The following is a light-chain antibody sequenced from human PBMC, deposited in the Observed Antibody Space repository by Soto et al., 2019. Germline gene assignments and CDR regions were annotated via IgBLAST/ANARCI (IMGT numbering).Light chain of an antibody. V-gene: IGKV3-15*01. CDR2: GAS. Sequence: EIVMTQSPATLSVSPGERATLSCRASQGISSNLAWYQQKPGQAPRLLIYGASTRATGNPARFSGSGSGTEFTLTISSLQSEDFAVYYCQQYNDWPPYTFGQGTKLEIK. CDR1: QGISSN. CDR3: QQYNDWPPYT. J-gene: IGKJ2*01.